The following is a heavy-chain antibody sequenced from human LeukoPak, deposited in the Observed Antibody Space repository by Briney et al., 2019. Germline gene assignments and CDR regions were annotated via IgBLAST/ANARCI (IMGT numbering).Heavy chain of an antibody. V-gene: IGHV4-38-2*01. D-gene: IGHD3-10*01. CDR3: AGEGDTMVRGAHGY. CDR2: IYHSGST. CDR1: GYSISRGYY. Sequence: SEALSLTCAVSGYSISRGYYLGWIRQLPGKGLEWIGSIYHSGSTYYNPSLKSRVTISVDTSKTQFSLKLSSVTAADTAVYYCAGEGDTMVRGAHGYWGQGTLVTVSS. J-gene: IGHJ4*02.